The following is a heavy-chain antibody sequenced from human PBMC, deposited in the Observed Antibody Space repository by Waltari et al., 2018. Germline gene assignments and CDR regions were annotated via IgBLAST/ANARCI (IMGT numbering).Heavy chain of an antibody. Sequence: QVQLQQWGAGLLKPSETLSLTCAVYGGSFSGYYWSWIRQPPGKGLEWIGEINHRGSTNDNPSLKSRVTISVDTSKNQFSLKLSSVTAADTAVYYCARGRQMVRGVIIKGRGTFWFDPWGQGTLVTVSS. CDR3: ARGRQMVRGVIIKGRGTFWFDP. D-gene: IGHD3-10*01. CDR2: INHRGST. V-gene: IGHV4-34*01. CDR1: GGSFSGYY. J-gene: IGHJ5*02.